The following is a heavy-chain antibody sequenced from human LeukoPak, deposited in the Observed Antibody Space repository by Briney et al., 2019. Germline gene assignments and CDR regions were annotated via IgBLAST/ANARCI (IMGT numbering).Heavy chain of an antibody. CDR2: INTNTGNP. J-gene: IGHJ4*02. Sequence: ASVKVSCKASGYTFTSYAMNWVRQAPGQGLEWMGWINTNTGNPTYAQGFTGRFVFSLDTSVSTAYLQISSLKAEDTAVYYCARDINEDTAMALLYYFDYWGQGTLVTVSS. CDR1: GYTFTSYA. D-gene: IGHD5-18*01. V-gene: IGHV7-4-1*02. CDR3: ARDINEDTAMALLYYFDY.